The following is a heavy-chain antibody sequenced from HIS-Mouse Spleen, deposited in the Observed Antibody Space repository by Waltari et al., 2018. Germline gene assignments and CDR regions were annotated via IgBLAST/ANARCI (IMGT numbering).Heavy chain of an antibody. Sequence: QVQLVESGGGVVQPGRSLRLSWAASGFTFSSYAMPGARQAPGKGLEWVAVISYDGSNKYYADSVKGRFTISRDNSKNTLYLQMNSLRAEDTAVYYCAREPYLPHDYGDHNYFDYWGQGTLVTVSS. D-gene: IGHD4-17*01. CDR1: GFTFSSYA. CDR2: ISYDGSNK. J-gene: IGHJ4*02. CDR3: AREPYLPHDYGDHNYFDY. V-gene: IGHV3-30-3*01.